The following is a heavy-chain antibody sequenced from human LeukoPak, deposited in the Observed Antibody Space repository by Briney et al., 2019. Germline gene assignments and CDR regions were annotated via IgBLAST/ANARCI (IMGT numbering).Heavy chain of an antibody. Sequence: PSETLSLTCTVSGGSISSYYWSWIRQPPGKGLEWIGYILYSGGSNYSPSLKNRVTISVDTSKNQFSLKLSSVTAADTAVYYCARGFTYYYNSIALPPHDAFDIWGQGTMVTVSS. CDR2: ILYSGGS. D-gene: IGHD3-22*01. V-gene: IGHV4-59*01. CDR1: GGSISSYY. J-gene: IGHJ3*02. CDR3: ARGFTYYYNSIALPPHDAFDI.